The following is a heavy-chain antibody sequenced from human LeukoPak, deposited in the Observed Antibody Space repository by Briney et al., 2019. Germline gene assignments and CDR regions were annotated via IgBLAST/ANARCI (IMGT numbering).Heavy chain of an antibody. D-gene: IGHD3-10*01. CDR3: ARDLGHGSGSSNY. J-gene: IGHJ4*02. CDR2: IYHSGST. Sequence: SETLSLTCTVSGYSISSGYYWGWIRQPPGKGLEWIGSIYHSGSTYYNPSLKSRVTISVDTSKNQFSLKLSSVTAADTAVYYCARDLGHGSGSSNYWGQGTLVTVSS. CDR1: GYSISSGYY. V-gene: IGHV4-38-2*02.